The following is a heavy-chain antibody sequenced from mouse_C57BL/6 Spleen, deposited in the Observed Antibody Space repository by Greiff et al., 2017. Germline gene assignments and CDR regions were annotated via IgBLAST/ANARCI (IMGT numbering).Heavy chain of an antibody. J-gene: IGHJ4*01. V-gene: IGHV1-72*01. CDR3: ARSPTLSYSNFLYAMDY. Sequence: QVQLQQPGAELVKPGASVKLSCKASGYTFTSYWMHWVKQRPGRGLEWIGRIDPNSGGTKYNEKFKSKATLTVDKPSSTAYMQLSSLTSEDSAVYYCARSPTLSYSNFLYAMDYWGQGTSVTVSS. CDR2: IDPNSGGT. D-gene: IGHD2-5*01. CDR1: GYTFTSYW.